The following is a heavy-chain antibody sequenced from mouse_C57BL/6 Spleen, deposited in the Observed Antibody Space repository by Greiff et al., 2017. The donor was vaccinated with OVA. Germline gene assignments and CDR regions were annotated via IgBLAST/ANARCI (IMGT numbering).Heavy chain of an antibody. Sequence: EVQGVESGGGLVQPGGSMKLSCVASGFTFSNYWMNWVRQSPEKGLEWVAQIRLKSDNYATHYAESVKGRFTISRDDSKSSVYLQMNNLRAEDTGIYYCTDLFITTVVADAYWGQGTLVTVSA. CDR1: GFTFSNYW. D-gene: IGHD1-1*01. V-gene: IGHV6-3*01. CDR3: TDLFITTVVADAY. CDR2: IRLKSDNYAT. J-gene: IGHJ3*01.